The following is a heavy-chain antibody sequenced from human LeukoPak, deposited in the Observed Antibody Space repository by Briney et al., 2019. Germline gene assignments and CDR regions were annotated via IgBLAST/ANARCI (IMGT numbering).Heavy chain of an antibody. V-gene: IGHV3-33*01. CDR1: GFTFSSHG. CDR2: IWYDGSVQ. Sequence: PGGSLRLSCAASGFTFSSHGLHWVRQAPGKGLEWVTLIWYDGSVQYYADSVKGRFTISRDDSKNTLYLQMNSLRAEDKAVYYCARDLSRGSLQAWGQGTLVTVSS. D-gene: IGHD2-15*01. J-gene: IGHJ4*02. CDR3: ARDLSRGSLQA.